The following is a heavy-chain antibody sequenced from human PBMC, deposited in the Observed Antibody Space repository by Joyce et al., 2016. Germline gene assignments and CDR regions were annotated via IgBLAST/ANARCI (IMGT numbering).Heavy chain of an antibody. Sequence: QARLVQSTSEVKKPGASVKVACQASGYTFTSYGISWGRLAPGQGLEWMAWISTYNADTHYAQKYQGRVTMTTDVSATTAYLVLTSLRSDETALYFCARDGLHYGDTSRFAFDVWGQGTVVTVTS. CDR3: ARDGLHYGDTSRFAFDV. CDR1: GYTFTSYG. D-gene: IGHD4/OR15-4a*01. CDR2: ISTYNADT. J-gene: IGHJ3*01. V-gene: IGHV1-18*01.